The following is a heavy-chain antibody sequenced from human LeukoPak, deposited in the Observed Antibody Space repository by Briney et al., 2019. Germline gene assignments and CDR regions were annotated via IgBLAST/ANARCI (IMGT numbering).Heavy chain of an antibody. CDR1: GFTFDDYG. J-gene: IGHJ4*02. CDR2: INWNGGST. CDR3: ARGWTGDPAPYFFDY. D-gene: IGHD3/OR15-3a*01. Sequence: SGGSLRLSCAASGFTFDDYGMNWVRQAPGKGLEWVSAINWNGGSTSYADSVKGRFTISRDNAKNSLYLQINSLRVEDTALYYCARGWTGDPAPYFFDYWEQGTLVTVSS. V-gene: IGHV3-20*04.